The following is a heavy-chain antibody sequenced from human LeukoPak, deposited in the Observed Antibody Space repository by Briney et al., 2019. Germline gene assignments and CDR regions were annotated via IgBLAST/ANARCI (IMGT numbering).Heavy chain of an antibody. CDR1: GFTFSDYY. CDR3: ASRAIFGVVIMDY. D-gene: IGHD3-3*01. CDR2: ISSSGTTI. V-gene: IGHV3-11*04. J-gene: IGHJ4*02. Sequence: PGGSLRLSCAASGFTFSDYYMSWIRQAPGKGLEWVSYISSSGTTIYYADSVKGRFTISRDNAKNSVYLQMNSLRAEDTAVYYCASRAIFGVVIMDYWGQGTLVTVSS.